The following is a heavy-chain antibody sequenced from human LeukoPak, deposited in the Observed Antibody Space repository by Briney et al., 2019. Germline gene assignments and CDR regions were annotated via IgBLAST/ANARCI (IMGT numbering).Heavy chain of an antibody. D-gene: IGHD1-26*01. V-gene: IGHV4-59*08. Sequence: SETLSLTCTVSGASISNYYCSWIRQSPGKGLEWIGYIYYSGTTNYNPSLKSRVTISVDTSKNQFSLKLTSVTAADTAEYYCARSGSYGGHFDNWGQGTLVTVSS. CDR2: IYYSGTT. CDR1: GASISNYY. J-gene: IGHJ5*02. CDR3: ARSGSYGGHFDN.